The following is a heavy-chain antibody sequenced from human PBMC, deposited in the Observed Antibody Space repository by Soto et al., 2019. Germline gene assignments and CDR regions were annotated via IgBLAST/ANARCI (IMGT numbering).Heavy chain of an antibody. J-gene: IGHJ6*02. CDR1: GFTFSSYS. CDR3: AREGKRITIFGVVINHYYYYYGMDV. V-gene: IGHV3-74*01. CDR2: INGDGSST. Sequence: PGGSLRLSCAASGFTFSSYSMNWVRQAPGKGLEWVSRINGDGSSTSYADSVKGRFTISRDNAKNTLYLQMNSLRAEDTTVYYCAREGKRITIFGVVINHYYYYYGMDVWGQGTTVTVSS. D-gene: IGHD3-3*01.